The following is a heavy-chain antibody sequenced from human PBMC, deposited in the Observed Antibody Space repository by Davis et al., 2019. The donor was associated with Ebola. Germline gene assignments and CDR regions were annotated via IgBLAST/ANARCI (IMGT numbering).Heavy chain of an antibody. Sequence: GESLKISCKGSGYSFTTYWIAWVRQTPAKGLEWMGIIYPGDSDTRYSPSFEGQVTISVDRSISTAYLQRSSLKASDTALYYCARQASLYGNIDYWGQGTLVTVSS. CDR2: IYPGDSDT. V-gene: IGHV5-51*01. CDR3: ARQASLYGNIDY. D-gene: IGHD2/OR15-2a*01. CDR1: GYSFTTYW. J-gene: IGHJ4*02.